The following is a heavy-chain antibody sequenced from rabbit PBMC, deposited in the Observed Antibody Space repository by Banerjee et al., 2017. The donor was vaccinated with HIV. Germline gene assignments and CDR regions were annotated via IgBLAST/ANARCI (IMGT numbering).Heavy chain of an antibody. CDR3: AREYYSYAVAGGTYAHL. Sequence: QSLEESGGGLVTPGGTLTLTCTASGFTVNSYHICWVRQAPGKGLEWIACIYGGSNSGTYYASWAKGRFTISKTSSTTVTLQMTSLTAADTATYFCAREYYSYAVAGGTYAHLWGQGTLVTVS. V-gene: IGHV1S40*01. J-gene: IGHJ4*01. CDR2: IYGGSNSGT. D-gene: IGHD6-1*01. CDR1: GFTVNSYH.